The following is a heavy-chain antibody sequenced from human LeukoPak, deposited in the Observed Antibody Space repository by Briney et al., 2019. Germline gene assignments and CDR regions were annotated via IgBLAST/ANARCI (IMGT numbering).Heavy chain of an antibody. CDR2: IIPIFGTA. CDR3: ARAASIVVVPAALMYNWFDP. D-gene: IGHD2-2*01. J-gene: IGHJ5*02. Sequence: GASVKVSCKASGGTFSSYAISWVRQAPGQGLEWMGGIIPIFGTANYAQKFQGRVTITADESTSTAYMELSSLRSEDTAVYYCARAASIVVVPAALMYNWFDPWDQGTLVTVSS. V-gene: IGHV1-69*13. CDR1: GGTFSSYA.